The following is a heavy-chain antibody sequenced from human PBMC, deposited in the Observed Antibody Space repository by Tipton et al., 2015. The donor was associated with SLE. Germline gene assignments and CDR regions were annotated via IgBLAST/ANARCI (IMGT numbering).Heavy chain of an antibody. Sequence: TLSLTCAVYGGSFSGYHWSCLRQPPGKGLEWIGEINQSGSTNYNPSLKSRVTISVDTSKNQFSLKLRSVTAADTAVYYCARGRGDYSSSWYYFYYYMDVWGKGTTVTVSS. CDR1: GGSFSGYH. CDR3: ARGRGDYSSSWYYFYYYMDV. J-gene: IGHJ6*03. CDR2: INQSGST. D-gene: IGHD6-13*01. V-gene: IGHV4-34*01.